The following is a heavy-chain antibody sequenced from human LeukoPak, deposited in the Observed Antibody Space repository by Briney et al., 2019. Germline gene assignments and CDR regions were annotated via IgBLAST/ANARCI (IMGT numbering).Heavy chain of an antibody. CDR2: IFPGDSDT. J-gene: IGHJ4*02. D-gene: IGHD6-13*01. V-gene: IGHV5-51*01. Sequence: GESLKISCKASGYSFTTNWIGWVRQMPGQGLEWMGIIFPGDSDTRYSPSFQGQVTISADKSISTAYLQWRSLKASDTAIYYCAKSSHRGAIAAAGVDYWGQGTLVTVSS. CDR3: AKSSHRGAIAAAGVDY. CDR1: GYSFTTNW.